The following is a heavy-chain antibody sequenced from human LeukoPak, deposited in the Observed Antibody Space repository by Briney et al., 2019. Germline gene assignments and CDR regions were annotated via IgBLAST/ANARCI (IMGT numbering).Heavy chain of an antibody. D-gene: IGHD3-3*01. J-gene: IGHJ4*02. CDR2: ISGSRDNT. CDR1: GFTFSNFA. CDR3: ARGESYFDY. Sequence: GGSLRLSCAASGFTFSNFAMTWVRQAPGKGLEWVSSISGSRDNTYYADSVKGRFTISRDNSKNTLYLQMNSLRAEDTAVYYCARGESYFDYWGQGTLVTVSS. V-gene: IGHV3-23*01.